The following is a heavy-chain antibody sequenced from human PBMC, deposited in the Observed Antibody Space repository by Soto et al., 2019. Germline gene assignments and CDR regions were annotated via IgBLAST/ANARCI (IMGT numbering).Heavy chain of an antibody. CDR2: IKQDGSEK. D-gene: IGHD2-2*01. J-gene: IGHJ4*02. CDR1: GFTFSSYW. CDR3: ARASEIPATAYYFDY. Sequence: EVQLVESGGGLVQPGGSLRLSCAASGFTFSSYWMSWVRQAPGKGLAWVANIKQDGSEKYYVDSVKGRFTISRDNAKNSLYLQMNSLRPEDTAVYYCARASEIPATAYYFDYWGQGTLVTVSS. V-gene: IGHV3-7*03.